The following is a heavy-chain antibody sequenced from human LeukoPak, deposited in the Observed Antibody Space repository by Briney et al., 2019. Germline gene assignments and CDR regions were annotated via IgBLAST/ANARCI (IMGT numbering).Heavy chain of an antibody. CDR3: ARIQEWLGGFDY. CDR2: ISSSGSTI. CDR1: GFTFRSYE. J-gene: IGHJ4*02. V-gene: IGHV3-48*03. Sequence: GGSLRLSCAASGFTFRSYEMNWVRQAPGKGLEWVSYISSSGSTIYYADSVKGRFTISRDNAKNSLYLQMNSLRAEDTAVYYCARIQEWLGGFDYWGQGTLVTVSS. D-gene: IGHD6-19*01.